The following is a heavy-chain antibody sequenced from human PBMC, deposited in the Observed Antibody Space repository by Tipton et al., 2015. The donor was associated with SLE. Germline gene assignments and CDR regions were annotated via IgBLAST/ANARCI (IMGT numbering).Heavy chain of an antibody. CDR2: ISYDGSNK. Sequence: RSLRLSCAASGFTFSSYAMHWVRQAPGKGLEWVAVISYDGSNKYYADSVKGRFTISRDNSKNTLYLQMNSLRAEDTAVYYCAKDRYGGNSGWYFDLWGRGTLVTVSS. D-gene: IGHD4-23*01. CDR3: AKDRYGGNSGWYFDL. V-gene: IGHV3-30-3*01. J-gene: IGHJ2*01. CDR1: GFTFSSYA.